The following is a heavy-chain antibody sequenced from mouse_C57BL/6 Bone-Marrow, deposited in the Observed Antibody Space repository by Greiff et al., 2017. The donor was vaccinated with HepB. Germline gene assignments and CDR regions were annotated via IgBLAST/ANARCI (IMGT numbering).Heavy chain of an antibody. CDR3: ARATTVVAPTFYFDD. CDR2: IYPGDGDT. CDR1: GYAFSSSW. J-gene: IGHJ2*01. V-gene: IGHV1-82*01. Sequence: QVQLKESGPELVKPGASVKISCKASGYAFSSSWMNWVKQRPGKGLEWIGRIYPGDGDTNYNGKFKGKATLTADKSSSTAYMQLSSLTSEDSAVYFCARATTVVAPTFYFDDWGQGTTLTVSS. D-gene: IGHD1-1*01.